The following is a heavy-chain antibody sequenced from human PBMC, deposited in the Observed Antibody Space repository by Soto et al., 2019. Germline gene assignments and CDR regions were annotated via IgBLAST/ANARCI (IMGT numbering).Heavy chain of an antibody. CDR1: GYSFSKHW. CDR2: IYPGDSDT. V-gene: IGHV5-51*01. Sequence: GESLKISCKGSGYSFSKHWFVWVRQMPGKGLEWMGTIYPGDSDTRYSPSFQGQVTISADKSISTAYLQWSSLKASDTAMYYCARRRYCSDTSCYSAYYYYYMDVWGKGTTVTVSS. J-gene: IGHJ6*03. CDR3: ARRRYCSDTSCYSAYYYYYMDV. D-gene: IGHD2-2*01.